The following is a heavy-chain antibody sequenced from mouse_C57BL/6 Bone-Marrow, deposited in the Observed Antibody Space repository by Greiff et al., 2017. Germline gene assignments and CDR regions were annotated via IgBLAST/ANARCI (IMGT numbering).Heavy chain of an antibody. CDR1: GYTFTSYW. V-gene: IGHV1-64*01. CDR2: IHPNSGST. J-gene: IGHJ2*01. Sequence: QVQLQQPGAELVKPGASVKLSCKASGYTFTSYWMHWVKQRPGQGLEWIGMIHPNSGSTNYNEKFKGKATLTVDKSSSTAYMQLSSLTSEDSAVYYCARYPPDYFDYWGQGTTLTVSS. CDR3: ARYPPDYFDY.